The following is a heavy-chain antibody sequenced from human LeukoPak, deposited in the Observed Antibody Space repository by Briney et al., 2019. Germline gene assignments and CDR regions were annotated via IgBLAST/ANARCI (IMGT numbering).Heavy chain of an antibody. CDR3: ARDLEQQLVPHYYYYYGMDV. V-gene: IGHV3-30-3*01. Sequence: PGGSLRLSCAASGFTFSSYAMHWVRQAPGKGLEWVAVISYDGSNKYYADSVKGRFTISRDNSKNTLYLQMNSLRAEDTAVYYCARDLEQQLVPHYYYYYGMDVWGQGTTVTVSS. D-gene: IGHD6-13*01. CDR2: ISYDGSNK. CDR1: GFTFSSYA. J-gene: IGHJ6*02.